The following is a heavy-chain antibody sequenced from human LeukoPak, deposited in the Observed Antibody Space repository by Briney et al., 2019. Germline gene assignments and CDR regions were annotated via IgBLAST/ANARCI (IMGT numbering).Heavy chain of an antibody. CDR3: ARQLGYCSSTSCYADKVDY. Sequence: PSETLSLTCTVSGGSISSSSYYWGWIRQPPGKGLEWFGSIYYSGSTYYNPSLKSRVTISVDTSKNQFSLKLSSVTDADTAVYYCARQLGYCSSTSCYADKVDYWGQGTLVTVSS. CDR2: IYYSGST. CDR1: GGSISSSSYY. D-gene: IGHD2-2*01. J-gene: IGHJ4*02. V-gene: IGHV4-39*01.